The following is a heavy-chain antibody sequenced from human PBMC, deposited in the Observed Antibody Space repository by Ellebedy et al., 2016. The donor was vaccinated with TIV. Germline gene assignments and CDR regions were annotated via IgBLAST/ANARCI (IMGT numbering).Heavy chain of an antibody. CDR3: ARDWVGGAY. CDR2: ISSSSSYI. J-gene: IGHJ4*02. D-gene: IGHD1-26*01. V-gene: IGHV3-21*01. Sequence: GESLKISCAASGFTFSSYSMNWVRQAPGKGLEWVSSISSSSSYIYYADSVKGRFTISRDNAKNSLFLQMDSLSAEDTAIYYCARDWVGGAYWGQGTLVTVSS. CDR1: GFTFSSYS.